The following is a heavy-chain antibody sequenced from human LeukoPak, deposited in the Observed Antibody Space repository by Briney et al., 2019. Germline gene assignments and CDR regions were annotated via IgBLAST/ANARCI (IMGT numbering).Heavy chain of an antibody. Sequence: SETLSLTCTVSGGSIGSSSYYWGWIRQPPGKGLACIGSIYYSGSTYYNPSLKSRVTISVDTSKDQFSLKLSSVTAADTAVYYCASLRERSYYARGFDYWGQGTLVTVSS. V-gene: IGHV4-39*01. CDR1: GGSIGSSSYY. J-gene: IGHJ4*02. CDR2: IYYSGST. CDR3: ASLRERSYYARGFDY. D-gene: IGHD1-26*01.